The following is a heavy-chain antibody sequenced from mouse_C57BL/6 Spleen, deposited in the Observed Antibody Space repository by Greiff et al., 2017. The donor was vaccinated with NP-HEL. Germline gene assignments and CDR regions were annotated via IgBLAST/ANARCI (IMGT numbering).Heavy chain of an antibody. CDR3: ARSYGSSYVYYFDY. CDR1: GFTFTDYY. CDR2: IRNKANGYTT. D-gene: IGHD1-1*01. Sequence: EVKLVESGGGLVQPGGSLSLSCAASGFTFTDYYMSWVRQPPGKALEWLGFIRNKANGYTTEYSASVKGRFTISRDNSQSILYLQMNALRAEDSATYYCARSYGSSYVYYFDYWGQGTTLTVSS. V-gene: IGHV7-3*01. J-gene: IGHJ2*01.